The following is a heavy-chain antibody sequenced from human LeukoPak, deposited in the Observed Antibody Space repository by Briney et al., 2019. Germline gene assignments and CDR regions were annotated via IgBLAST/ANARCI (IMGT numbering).Heavy chain of an antibody. D-gene: IGHD6-25*01. CDR3: ARRYQSSGWFHDY. J-gene: IGHJ4*02. CDR1: GYTLTTYT. V-gene: IGHV7-4-1*02. CDR2: INTDTVNP. Sequence: RASVKVSCKRSGYTLTTYTSSWVRPAPGQGLEWMGWINTDTVNPTNAPGFTGRFVLSLDTSVTTAYLQVNSLKADDTAVYYCARRYQSSGWFHDYWGQGTLVSVSS.